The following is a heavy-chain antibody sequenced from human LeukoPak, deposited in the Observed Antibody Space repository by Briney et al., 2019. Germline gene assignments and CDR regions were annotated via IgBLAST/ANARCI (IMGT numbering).Heavy chain of an antibody. D-gene: IGHD6-13*01. J-gene: IGHJ4*02. CDR1: GYTFSGYH. V-gene: IGHV1-2*02. Sequence: ASVKVSCKASGYTFSGYHIHWVRQAPGQGLEWMGWINPNRGDTNFAQTFQGRVTMTRDTPINTAYMELSSLRSDDTAVYYCARGVAGLSPQLVPFFYLDCWGLGTLVTVSS. CDR2: INPNRGDT. CDR3: ARGVAGLSPQLVPFFYLDC.